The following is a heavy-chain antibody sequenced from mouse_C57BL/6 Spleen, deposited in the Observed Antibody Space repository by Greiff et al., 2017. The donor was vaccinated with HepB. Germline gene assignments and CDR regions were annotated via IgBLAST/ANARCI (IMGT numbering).Heavy chain of an antibody. CDR3: ARRLTGTLGFAY. CDR2: ISNGGGST. Sequence: EVKLVESGGGLVQPGGSLKLSCAASGFTFSDYYMYWVRQTPEKRLEWVAYISNGGGSTYYPDTVKGRFTISRDNAKNTLYLQMSRLKSEDTAMYYCARRLTGTLGFAYWGQGTLVTVSA. V-gene: IGHV5-12*01. D-gene: IGHD4-1*01. J-gene: IGHJ3*01. CDR1: GFTFSDYY.